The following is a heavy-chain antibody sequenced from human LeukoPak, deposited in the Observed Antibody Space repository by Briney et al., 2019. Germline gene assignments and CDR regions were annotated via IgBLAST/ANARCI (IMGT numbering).Heavy chain of an antibody. CDR1: GFTFSSYS. CDR3: AKVPQPTYWYFDL. V-gene: IGHV3-48*01. CDR2: ISSSSSTI. D-gene: IGHD2-2*01. J-gene: IGHJ2*01. Sequence: GGSLRLSCAASGFTFSSYSMNWVRQAPGKGLEWVSYISSSSSTIYYADSVKGRFTISRDNAKNSLYLQMNSLRAEDTAVYYCAKVPQPTYWYFDLWGRGTLVTVSS.